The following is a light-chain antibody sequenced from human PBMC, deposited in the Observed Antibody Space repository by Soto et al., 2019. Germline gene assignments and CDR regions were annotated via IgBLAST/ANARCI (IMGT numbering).Light chain of an antibody. CDR3: SSYTSSSTPEVV. V-gene: IGLV2-14*01. CDR1: SSDVGGYNY. Sequence: QSALTQPASVSGSPGQSITISCTGTSSDVGGYNYVSWYQQHPGKAPKLMIYDVSNRPSGVSNRFSGYKSGNTASLTISGLQAEDEADYYCSSYTSSSTPEVVFGGGTKLTVL. CDR2: DVS. J-gene: IGLJ2*01.